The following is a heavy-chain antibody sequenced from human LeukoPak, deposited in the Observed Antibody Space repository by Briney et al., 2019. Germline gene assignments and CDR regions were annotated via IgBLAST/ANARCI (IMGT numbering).Heavy chain of an antibody. CDR1: GFIFNSHS. Sequence: GGSLRLSCAASGFIFNSHSMNWVRQAPGKGLEWVSSISSTSSYIYYADSVKSRFTISRDNAKHSLYLQMNSLRAEDTAVYYCARSSGWYHRGPDYYYYYMDVWGKGTTVTVS. CDR2: ISSTSSYI. CDR3: ARSSGWYHRGPDYYYYYMDV. J-gene: IGHJ6*03. V-gene: IGHV3-21*01. D-gene: IGHD6-19*01.